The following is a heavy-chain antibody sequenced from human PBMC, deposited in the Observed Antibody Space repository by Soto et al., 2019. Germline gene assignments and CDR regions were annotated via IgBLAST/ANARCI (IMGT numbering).Heavy chain of an antibody. V-gene: IGHV4-31*03. Sequence: QVQLRESGPGLVKPSQTLSLTCTVSGGSINSGGYYWNWIRQHPGKGLEWIGYMYYSGSTYYNPFLLSRGIISADPSENHFSLKLSSVTAADTAVYFCARGYRQSGYSSSWVFDYWGQGTLVNVSS. D-gene: IGHD6-13*01. CDR3: ARGYRQSGYSSSWVFDY. CDR2: MYYSGST. CDR1: GGSINSGGYY. J-gene: IGHJ4*02.